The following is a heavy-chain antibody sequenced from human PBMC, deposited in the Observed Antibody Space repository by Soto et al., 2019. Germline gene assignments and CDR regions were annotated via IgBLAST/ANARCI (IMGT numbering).Heavy chain of an antibody. CDR1: GGSFSGYY. J-gene: IGHJ5*02. D-gene: IGHD6-19*01. CDR3: ARGGQQWLATRWFDP. CDR2: INHSGST. Sequence: LSLTCAVYGGSFSGYYWSWIRQPPGKGLEWIGEINHSGSTNYNPSLKSRVTISVDTSKNQFSLKLSSVTAADTAVYYCARGGQQWLATRWFDPWGQGTLVTVSS. V-gene: IGHV4-34*01.